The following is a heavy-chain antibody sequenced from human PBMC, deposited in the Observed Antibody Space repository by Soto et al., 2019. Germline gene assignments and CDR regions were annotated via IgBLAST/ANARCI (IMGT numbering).Heavy chain of an antibody. V-gene: IGHV1-69*13. J-gene: IGHJ4*01. CDR1: GNTVPNYA. CDR3: AREGYCSGGSCYSNARDY. Sequence: SVKVSCKASGNTVPNYAIHWVRQAPGQGLEWMGGIIPIFGTANYAQKFQGRVTITADESTSTAYMELSSLRSEDTAVYYCAREGYCSGGSCYSNARDYWG. CDR2: IIPIFGTA. D-gene: IGHD2-15*01.